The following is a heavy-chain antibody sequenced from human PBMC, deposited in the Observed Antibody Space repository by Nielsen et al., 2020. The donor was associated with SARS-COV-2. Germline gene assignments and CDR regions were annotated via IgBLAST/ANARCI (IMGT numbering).Heavy chain of an antibody. CDR2: ISYEGSKK. CDR3: AKRRSVFLLTLGRAAAMDV. D-gene: IGHD3-16*01. J-gene: IGHJ6*02. V-gene: IGHV3-30*18. Sequence: GESLKISCVASGFTFNNFGFYWVRQAPGKGLEWVASISYEGSKKYYADSLTGRFTVSRDTSRNTVYLQMNSLSAEDTAVYHCAKRRSVFLLTLGRAAAMDVWGQCTTFRVSS. CDR1: GFTFNNFG.